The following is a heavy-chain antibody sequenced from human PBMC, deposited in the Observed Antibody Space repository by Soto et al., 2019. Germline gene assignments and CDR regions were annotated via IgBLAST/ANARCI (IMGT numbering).Heavy chain of an antibody. Sequence: GGSLRLSCAASGFTFSSYWMSWVRQAPGKGLEWVANIKQDGSEKYYVDSVKGRFTISRDNAKNSLYLQMNSLRAEDTAVYYCARDVGFKEYRLEGEYNWFDPWGQGTLVTVSS. CDR3: ARDVGFKEYRLEGEYNWFDP. CDR2: IKQDGSEK. CDR1: GFTFSSYW. V-gene: IGHV3-7*05. D-gene: IGHD3-16*01. J-gene: IGHJ5*02.